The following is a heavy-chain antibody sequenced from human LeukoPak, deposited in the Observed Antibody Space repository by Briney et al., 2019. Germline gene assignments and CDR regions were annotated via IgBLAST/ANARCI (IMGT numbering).Heavy chain of an antibody. J-gene: IGHJ4*02. CDR1: GFPVRSRY. Sequence: GGSLRLSFEVSGFPVRSRYMTWVRQPPGKGLECVAVIYSGGTTYHIDSVKGRFTITRDISKSTMYLEMNNVRVEDTAIYYCASLEGGPFDGRWGQGTLVTVSS. D-gene: IGHD3-3*01. CDR3: ASLEGGPFDGR. V-gene: IGHV3-53*01. CDR2: IYSGGTT.